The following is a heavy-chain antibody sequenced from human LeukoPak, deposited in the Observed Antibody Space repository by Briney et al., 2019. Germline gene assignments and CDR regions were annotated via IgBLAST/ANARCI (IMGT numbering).Heavy chain of an antibody. CDR2: ISSSSGYI. Sequence: GGSLRLSCAASGFTFSSYSMNWVRQAPGKGLEWVSSISSSSGYIYYADSVKGRFTISRDNAKNSLYLQMNSLRAEDTAVYYCARVVFAYGGNSKRGYFDYWGQGTLVTVSS. D-gene: IGHD4-23*01. J-gene: IGHJ4*02. V-gene: IGHV3-21*01. CDR1: GFTFSSYS. CDR3: ARVVFAYGGNSKRGYFDY.